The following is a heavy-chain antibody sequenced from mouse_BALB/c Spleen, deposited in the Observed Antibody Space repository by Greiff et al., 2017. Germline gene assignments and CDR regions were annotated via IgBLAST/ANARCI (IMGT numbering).Heavy chain of an antibody. J-gene: IGHJ4*01. CDR2: IDPANGNT. CDR1: GFNIKDTY. D-gene: IGHD2-10*01. V-gene: IGHV14-3*02. Sequence: VQLQQPGAELVKPGASVKLSCTASGFNIKDTYMHWVKQRPEQGLEWIGRIDPANGNTKYDPKFQGKATITADTSSNTAYLQLSSLTSEDTAVYYCASTYYGNYGDAMDYWGQGTSVTVSS. CDR3: ASTYYGNYGDAMDY.